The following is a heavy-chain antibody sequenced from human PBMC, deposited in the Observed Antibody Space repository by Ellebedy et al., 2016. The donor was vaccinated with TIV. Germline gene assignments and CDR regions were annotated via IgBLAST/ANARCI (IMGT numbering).Heavy chain of an antibody. CDR3: AKEGDEYSSSSYDY. D-gene: IGHD6-19*01. J-gene: IGHJ4*02. Sequence: GESLKISXAASGFAFRKYGMHCVRQAPAKGPEWLAVISYDGSLKYYGDSVKGRFFISRDDSKSTVYLQMNGLRDDDTAVYSCAKEGDEYSSSSYDYWGRGTLVTVSS. CDR1: GFAFRKYG. V-gene: IGHV3-30*18. CDR2: ISYDGSLK.